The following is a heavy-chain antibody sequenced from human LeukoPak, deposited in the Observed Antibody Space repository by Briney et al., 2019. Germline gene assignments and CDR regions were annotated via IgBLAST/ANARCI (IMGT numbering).Heavy chain of an antibody. CDR3: ARSSGSYFALFDY. J-gene: IGHJ4*02. Sequence: SETLSLTCTVSGGSISSYYWSWIRQPPGKGLEWIGYIYYSGSTNYNPSLKSRVTISVDTSKNQFSLKLSSVTAADTAVYYCARSSGSYFALFDYWGQGTLVTVSS. CDR1: GGSISSYY. D-gene: IGHD1-26*01. CDR2: IYYSGST. V-gene: IGHV4-59*08.